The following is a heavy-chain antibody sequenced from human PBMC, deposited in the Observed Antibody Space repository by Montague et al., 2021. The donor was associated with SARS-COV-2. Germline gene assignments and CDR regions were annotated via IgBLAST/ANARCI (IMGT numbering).Heavy chain of an antibody. CDR3: AREVYQLPNTYYYYYGMDV. D-gene: IGHD2-2*01. J-gene: IGHJ6*02. Sequence: NYNPSLKSRVTISVDTSKNQFSLKLSSVTAADPAVYYCAREVYQLPNTYYYYYGMDVWGQGTTVTVSS. V-gene: IGHV4-61*02.